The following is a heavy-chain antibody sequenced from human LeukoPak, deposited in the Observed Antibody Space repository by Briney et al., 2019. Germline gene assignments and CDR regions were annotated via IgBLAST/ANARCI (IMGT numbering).Heavy chain of an antibody. V-gene: IGHV1-18*01. CDR2: ISAYNGNT. CDR3: AMSAGAVAGMAGDY. D-gene: IGHD6-19*01. Sequence: ASVKVSCKASGYTFTSYGISWVRQAPGQGLEWMGWISAYNGNTNYAQKPQGRVTMTTDTSTSTAYMELRSLRSDDTAVYYCAMSAGAVAGMAGDYWGQGTLVTVSS. CDR1: GYTFTSYG. J-gene: IGHJ4*02.